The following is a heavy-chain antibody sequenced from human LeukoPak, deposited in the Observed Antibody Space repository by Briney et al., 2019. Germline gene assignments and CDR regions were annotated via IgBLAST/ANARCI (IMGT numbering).Heavy chain of an antibody. V-gene: IGHV4-30-4*01. Sequence: PSQTLSLTCTVSGGSISSGDYYWSWIRQPPGKGLEWIGYIYYSGSTYYNPSLKSRVTISVDTSKNQFSLKLSSVTAADTAVYYCRGWREFYYYYGMDVWGQGTTVTVSS. CDR3: RGWREFYYYYGMDV. CDR2: IYYSGST. CDR1: GGSISSGDYY. J-gene: IGHJ6*02.